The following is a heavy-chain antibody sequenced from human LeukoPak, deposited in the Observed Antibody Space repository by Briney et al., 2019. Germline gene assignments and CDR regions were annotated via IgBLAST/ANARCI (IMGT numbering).Heavy chain of an antibody. D-gene: IGHD2/OR15-2a*01. J-gene: IGHJ4*02. CDR3: SNGIYDRSY. CDR1: GFTFTTYW. V-gene: IGHV3-7*01. Sequence: GGSLRLSCVASGFTFTTYWMAWVRQAPGKGLEWVANVKQDGSEEYYADSVRGRFTISRDNAKNSLYLLMNSLRAEDTGVYYCSNGIYDRSYWGQGTLVTVSS. CDR2: VKQDGSEE.